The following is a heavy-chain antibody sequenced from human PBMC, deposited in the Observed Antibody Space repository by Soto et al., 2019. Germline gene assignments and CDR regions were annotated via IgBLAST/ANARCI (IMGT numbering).Heavy chain of an antibody. V-gene: IGHV4-59*01. Sequence: SETLSLTCTVSGGSISSYYWSWIRQPPGKGLEWIGYIYYSGSTNYNPSLKSRVTISVDTSKNQFSLKLSSVTAADTAVYYCARVPLTCGGDCYRRGYYYYGMDVWGQGTTVTVSS. J-gene: IGHJ6*02. CDR1: GGSISSYY. CDR2: IYYSGST. CDR3: ARVPLTCGGDCYRRGYYYYGMDV. D-gene: IGHD2-21*02.